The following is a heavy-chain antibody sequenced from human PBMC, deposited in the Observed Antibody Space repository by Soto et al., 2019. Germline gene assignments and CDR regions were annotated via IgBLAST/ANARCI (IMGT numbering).Heavy chain of an antibody. D-gene: IGHD6-13*01. V-gene: IGHV1-18*01. CDR2: ISAYNGNT. Sequence: GASVKVSCKASGYTFTSYGISWLRQAPGQGLEWMGWISAYNGNTNYAQKLQGRVTMTTDTSTSTAYMELRSLRSDDTAVYYCAGGGDSSSWYIIHYYYGMDVWGQGTTVTVSS. CDR3: AGGGDSSSWYIIHYYYGMDV. J-gene: IGHJ6*02. CDR1: GYTFTSYG.